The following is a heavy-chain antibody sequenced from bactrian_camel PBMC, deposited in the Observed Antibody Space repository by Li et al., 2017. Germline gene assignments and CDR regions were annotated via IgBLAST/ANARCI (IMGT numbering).Heavy chain of an antibody. D-gene: IGHD3*01. J-gene: IGHJ6*01. CDR2: IDSDGIA. CDR3: VTTVGGDADFGY. CDR1: GSIYGDAC. Sequence: VQLVESGGGSVQAGGSLRLSCGASGSIYGDACVGWLRQAPGKEREGVAAIDSDGIASYADPVKGRFTISRDDVKSTVYLQMSSLKPEDTAVYYCVTTVGGDADFGYWGQGTQVTVS. V-gene: IGHV3S53*01.